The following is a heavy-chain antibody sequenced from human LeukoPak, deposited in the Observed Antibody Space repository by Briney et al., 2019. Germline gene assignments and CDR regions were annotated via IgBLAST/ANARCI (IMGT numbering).Heavy chain of an antibody. J-gene: IGHJ4*02. V-gene: IGHV1-18*01. CDR2: ISGSNGNT. D-gene: IGHD2-21*02. Sequence: ASVKVSCKASSYTFTRYGISWVRQAPGQGLEWMGWISGSNGNTNYAQKFQGRVSMTADTSTSTAYMELRSLRSDDTAVYYCARHKLAYCGGDCYSDYWGQGTLVTVSS. CDR3: ARHKLAYCGGDCYSDY. CDR1: SYTFTRYG.